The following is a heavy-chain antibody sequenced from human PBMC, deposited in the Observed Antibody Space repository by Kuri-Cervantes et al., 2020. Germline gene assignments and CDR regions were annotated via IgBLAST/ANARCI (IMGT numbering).Heavy chain of an antibody. CDR3: AKSKGSQHYMDV. Sequence: GESLKISCAASGFTFSSYSMNWVRQAPGKGLEWVSVISGGGFSTHYADSVKGRFTISRDNSKNTLYLQMNSLRAEDTAVYYCAKSKGSQHYMDVWGKGTTVTVSS. CDR2: ISGGGFST. CDR1: GFTFSSYS. D-gene: IGHD2-2*01. V-gene: IGHV3-23*01. J-gene: IGHJ6*03.